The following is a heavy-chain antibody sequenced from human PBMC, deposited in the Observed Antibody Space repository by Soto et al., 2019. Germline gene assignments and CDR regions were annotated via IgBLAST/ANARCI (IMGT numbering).Heavy chain of an antibody. V-gene: IGHV3-48*03. CDR2: ISSSGSTI. Sequence: EVQLVESGGGLVQPGGSLRLSCAASGFTFSSYEMNWVRQAPGKGLEWVSYISSSGSTIYYADSVKGRFTISRDNDKNSLYLQMNSLRAADTAVYYCARNRRVVLMVYQWMDVWGQGTTVTVSS. D-gene: IGHD2-8*01. CDR3: ARNRRVVLMVYQWMDV. CDR1: GFTFSSYE. J-gene: IGHJ6*02.